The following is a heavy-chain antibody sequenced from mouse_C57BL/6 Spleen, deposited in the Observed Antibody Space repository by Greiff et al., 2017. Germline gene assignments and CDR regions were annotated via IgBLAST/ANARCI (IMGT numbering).Heavy chain of an antibody. J-gene: IGHJ3*01. CDR1: GYTFTDYE. V-gene: IGHV1-15*01. D-gene: IGHD3-2*02. CDR3: TRKAAQAGFAY. CDR2: IDPETGGT. Sequence: QVQLQQSGAELVRPGASVTLSCKASGYTFTDYEMHWVKQTPVHGLEWIGAIDPETGGTAYNQKFKGKAILTADKSSSTAYMELRSLTSEDSAVYYCTRKAAQAGFAYWGQGTLVTVSA.